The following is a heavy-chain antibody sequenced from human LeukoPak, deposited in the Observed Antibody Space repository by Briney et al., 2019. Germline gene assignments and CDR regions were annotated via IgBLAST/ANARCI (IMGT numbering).Heavy chain of an antibody. CDR3: TRMTAGHDY. CDR2: INHSGYT. V-gene: IGHV4-34*01. CDR1: GVSFNDYY. Sequence: PSETLSLTCAVSGVSFNDYYWSCVRQTPGKGLEWSGEINHSGYTNDSPSLKSRVTLSIDTSRKQFSLNLRSVTVADTGIYYCTRMTAGHDYWGQGTLVTVSS. J-gene: IGHJ4*02. D-gene: IGHD2-21*02.